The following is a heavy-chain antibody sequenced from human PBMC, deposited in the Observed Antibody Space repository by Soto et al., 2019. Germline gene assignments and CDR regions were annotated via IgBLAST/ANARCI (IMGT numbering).Heavy chain of an antibody. J-gene: IGHJ6*02. Sequence: ASVKVSCKASGYTFTSYGISWVRQAPGQGLEWMGWVSAYNGNTEYAQNFQGRVTMTTDTSTSTAYMELRSLRSDDTAVYSCARGGPTSADYYYGMDVWGLGTTVTVSS. V-gene: IGHV1-18*04. D-gene: IGHD3-10*01. CDR2: VSAYNGNT. CDR1: GYTFTSYG. CDR3: ARGGPTSADYYYGMDV.